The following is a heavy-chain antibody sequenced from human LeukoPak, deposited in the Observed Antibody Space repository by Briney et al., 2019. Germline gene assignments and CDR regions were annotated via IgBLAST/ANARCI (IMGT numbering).Heavy chain of an antibody. J-gene: IGHJ5*02. V-gene: IGHV4-59*01. Sequence: SETLSLTCTVSGGSISSYYWSWIRQPPGKGLEWIGYIYYSGSTNYNPSLKSRVTISVDTSKNQFSLKLSSVTAADTAVYYCARGLSITMPYNWFDPWGQGTLVTVSS. CDR2: IYYSGST. CDR3: ARGLSITMPYNWFDP. CDR1: GGSISSYY. D-gene: IGHD3-3*01.